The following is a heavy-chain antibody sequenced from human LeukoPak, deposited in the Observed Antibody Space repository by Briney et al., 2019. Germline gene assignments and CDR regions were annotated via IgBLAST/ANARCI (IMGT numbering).Heavy chain of an antibody. Sequence: GGTLRLSCAASGFTFSSYGMSWVRQAPGKGLEWASAISGSGGSTYYADSVKGRFTISRDNSKNTLYLQMNSLRAEDTAVYYCAKGGLLWFGEFQGANDYWGQGTLVTVSS. V-gene: IGHV3-23*01. D-gene: IGHD3-10*01. CDR3: AKGGLLWFGEFQGANDY. CDR1: GFTFSSYG. J-gene: IGHJ4*02. CDR2: ISGSGGST.